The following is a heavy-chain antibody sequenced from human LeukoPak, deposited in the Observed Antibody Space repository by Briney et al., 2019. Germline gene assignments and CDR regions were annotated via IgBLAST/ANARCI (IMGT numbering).Heavy chain of an antibody. V-gene: IGHV3-23*01. Sequence: ETLSLTCTVSGGSISSYYWSWVRQAPGKGLEWVSAISGSGGSTYYADSVKGRFTISRDNSKNTLYLQMNSLRAEDTAVYYCAKDGARYYYDSSGYHKPAEYFQHWGQGTLVTVSS. D-gene: IGHD3-22*01. CDR1: GGSISSYY. CDR2: ISGSGGST. CDR3: AKDGARYYYDSSGYHKPAEYFQH. J-gene: IGHJ1*01.